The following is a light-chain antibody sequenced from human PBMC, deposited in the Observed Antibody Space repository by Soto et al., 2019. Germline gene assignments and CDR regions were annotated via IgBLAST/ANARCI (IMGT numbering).Light chain of an antibody. CDR2: GAS. J-gene: IGKJ5*01. CDR1: QSVTSSY. Sequence: DIVLTQAPGTLFLSRGVRATLSYRAIQSVTSSYLAWFQQKPGQAPSLLIYGASTRATGIPDRFGGSGSGTDFTLTISRMEPEDFAVYYCEQYGTSPITFGQGTRMEXK. V-gene: IGKV3-20*01. CDR3: EQYGTSPIT.